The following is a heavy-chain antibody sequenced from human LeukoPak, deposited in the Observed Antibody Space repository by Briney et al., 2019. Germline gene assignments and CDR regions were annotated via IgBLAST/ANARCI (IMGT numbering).Heavy chain of an antibody. CDR1: GFTFSTYS. J-gene: IGHJ4*02. V-gene: IGHV3-21*01. CDR2: ISSSSSSM. Sequence: GGSLRLSCAASGFTFSTYSMNWVRQAPGKGLEWVSSISSSSSSMYYADSVKGRFTISRDNAKDSLYLQMNSLRAEDTAVYYCAKDKGAVTGTFDYWGQGTLVTVSS. CDR3: AKDKGAVTGTFDY. D-gene: IGHD1-14*01.